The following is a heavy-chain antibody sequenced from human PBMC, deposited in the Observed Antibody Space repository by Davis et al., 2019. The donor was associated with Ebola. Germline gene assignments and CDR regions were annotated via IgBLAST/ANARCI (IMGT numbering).Heavy chain of an antibody. Sequence: SETLSLTCTVSGGSISSYYWSWIRQPPGKGLEWIGYIYYSGSTNYNPSLKSRVTISVDTSKNQFSLKLSSVTAADTAVYYCARADYDILTGPPHWYFDLWGRGTLVTVSS. CDR2: IYYSGST. CDR3: ARADYDILTGPPHWYFDL. D-gene: IGHD3-9*01. CDR1: GGSISSYY. V-gene: IGHV4-59*01. J-gene: IGHJ2*01.